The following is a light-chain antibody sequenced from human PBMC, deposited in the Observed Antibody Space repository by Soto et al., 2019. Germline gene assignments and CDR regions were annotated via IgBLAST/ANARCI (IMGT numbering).Light chain of an antibody. CDR1: SSDVGGYNY. J-gene: IGLJ1*01. V-gene: IGLV2-11*01. Sequence: QSVLTQPRSVSGSPGQSVTISCPGASSDVGGYNYVSWYQQHPGKAPKLMIYDVSKRPSGVPDRFSGSKSGNTASLTISGLQTEDEADYYCCSYAGRYTYVFGTGTKVTVL. CDR2: DVS. CDR3: CSYAGRYTYV.